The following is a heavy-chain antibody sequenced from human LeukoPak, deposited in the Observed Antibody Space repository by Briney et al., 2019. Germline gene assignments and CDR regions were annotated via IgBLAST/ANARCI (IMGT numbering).Heavy chain of an antibody. CDR2: IDSGVSST. D-gene: IGHD4-17*01. CDR3: TRGRYYFDY. J-gene: IGHJ4*02. Sequence: GGSLRLACAASGFTFSSYWMHWVRQAPGKGLVWVSRIDSGVSSTIYADSVKGRFTISRDNAKNTLYLQMNSLRAEDTAVYYCTRGRYYFDYWGQGTLSPSPQ. CDR1: GFTFSSYW. V-gene: IGHV3-74*01.